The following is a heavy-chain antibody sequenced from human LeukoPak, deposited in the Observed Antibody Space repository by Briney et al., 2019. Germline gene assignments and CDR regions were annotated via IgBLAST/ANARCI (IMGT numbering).Heavy chain of an antibody. Sequence: ASVKVSCKASGGTFSSYAISWVRQAPGQGLEWMGWINSNTGNPTYAQGFTGRFVFSLDTSVSTAYLQISSLKAEDTAVYYCATGRYYDILTPDAFDIWGQGTMVTVSS. CDR2: INSNTGNP. J-gene: IGHJ3*02. D-gene: IGHD3-9*01. CDR3: ATGRYYDILTPDAFDI. CDR1: GGTFSSYA. V-gene: IGHV7-4-1*02.